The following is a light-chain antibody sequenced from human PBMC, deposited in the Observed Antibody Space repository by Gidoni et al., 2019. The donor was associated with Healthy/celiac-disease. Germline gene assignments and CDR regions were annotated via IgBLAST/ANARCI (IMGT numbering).Light chain of an antibody. CDR2: YDS. V-gene: IGLV3-21*04. J-gene: IGLJ1*01. CDR1: NIGSKS. Sequence: SYLLTQPPPVSLAPGKTARITCGGNNIGSKSVHWYQQKPGQAPVLVIYYDSDRPSGIPERFSGSNSGNTATLTISRVEAGDEADYYCQVWDSSSEHYVFGTGTKVTVL. CDR3: QVWDSSSEHYV.